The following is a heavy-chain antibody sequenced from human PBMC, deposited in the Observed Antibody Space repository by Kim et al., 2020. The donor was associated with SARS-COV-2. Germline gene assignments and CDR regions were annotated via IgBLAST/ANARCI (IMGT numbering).Heavy chain of an antibody. V-gene: IGHV3-21*01. CDR3: ARDLTIFGVVIGLDY. D-gene: IGHD3-3*01. CDR2: ISSSSSYI. CDR1: GFTFSSYS. J-gene: IGHJ4*02. Sequence: GGSLRLSCAASGFTFSSYSMNWVRQAPGKGLEWVSSISSSSSYIYYADSVKGRFTISRDNAKNSLYLQMNSLRAEDTAVYYCARDLTIFGVVIGLDYWGQGTLVTVSS.